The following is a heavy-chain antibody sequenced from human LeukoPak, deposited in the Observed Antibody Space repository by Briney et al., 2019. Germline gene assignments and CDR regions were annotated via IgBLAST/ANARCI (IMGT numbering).Heavy chain of an antibody. Sequence: PSETLSLTCTVSGGSISSYYWSWIRQPPGKGLEWIGYIYTSGSTNYNPSLKSRVTISVDMSKNQFSLKLSSVTAADTAVYYCATEKGLTPGGDRYFDYWGQGTLVTVSS. D-gene: IGHD5-12*01. CDR1: GGSISSYY. V-gene: IGHV4-4*09. CDR2: IYTSGST. CDR3: ATEKGLTPGGDRYFDY. J-gene: IGHJ4*02.